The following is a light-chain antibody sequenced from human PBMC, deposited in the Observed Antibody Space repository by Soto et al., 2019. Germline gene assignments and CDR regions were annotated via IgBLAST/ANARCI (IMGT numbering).Light chain of an antibody. CDR1: QSVSSY. CDR3: QQRSNWPPFP. Sequence: EIVLIQSPATLSLSPWERATLSCMASQSVSSYLAWYQQKPGQAPRLLIYDASNRATGIPARFSGSGSGTDFTLTISSLEPEDFAVYYCQQRSNWPPFPFGQATRPDI. J-gene: IGKJ5*01. V-gene: IGKV3-11*01. CDR2: DAS.